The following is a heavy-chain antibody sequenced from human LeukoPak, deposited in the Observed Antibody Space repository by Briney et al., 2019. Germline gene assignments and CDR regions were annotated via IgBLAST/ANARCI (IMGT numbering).Heavy chain of an antibody. D-gene: IGHD2-2*01. CDR3: ASGGHIVVVPAATPGMDV. CDR2: INPNSGGT. J-gene: IGHJ6*02. Sequence: ASVKVSCKASGYTFTGYYMHWVRQAPGQGLEWMGWINPNSGGTNYAQKFQGRVTMTRDTSISTAYMELSRLRSDDTAVYYCASGGHIVVVPAATPGMDVWGQGTTVTVSS. CDR1: GYTFTGYY. V-gene: IGHV1-2*02.